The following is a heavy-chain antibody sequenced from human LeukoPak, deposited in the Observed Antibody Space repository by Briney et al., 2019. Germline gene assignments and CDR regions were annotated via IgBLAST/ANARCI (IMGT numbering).Heavy chain of an antibody. CDR2: INWNSGSI. J-gene: IGHJ6*03. CDR1: GFTFDDYA. V-gene: IGHV3-9*01. D-gene: IGHD3-10*01. Sequence: GGSLRLSCAASGFTFDDYAMHWVRQAPGKGLEWVSGINWNSGSIGYADSVKGRFTISRDNAKNSLYLQMNSLRAEDTAVYYCARDVTMVRGMKYYYYMDVWGKGTTVTVSS. CDR3: ARDVTMVRGMKYYYYMDV.